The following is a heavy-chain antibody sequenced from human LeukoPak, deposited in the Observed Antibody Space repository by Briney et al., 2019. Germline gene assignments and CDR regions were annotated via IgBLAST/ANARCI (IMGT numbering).Heavy chain of an antibody. CDR3: AREYYDSSGYHQIFDY. CDR2: IYSSRST. Sequence: PSETLSLTCTVSGGSISSYYWSWIRQPAGKGPEWIGRIYSSRSTNYNPSLKSRVTMSVDTSKNQLSLNLTSVTAADTAMYYCAREYYDSSGYHQIFDYWGQGTLVTVSS. J-gene: IGHJ4*02. CDR1: GGSISSYY. D-gene: IGHD3-22*01. V-gene: IGHV4-4*07.